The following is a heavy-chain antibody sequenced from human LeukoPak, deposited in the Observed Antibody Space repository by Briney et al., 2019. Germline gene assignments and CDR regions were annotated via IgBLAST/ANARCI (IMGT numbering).Heavy chain of an antibody. CDR3: ARWGLVAPGTYYYYYMDV. J-gene: IGHJ6*03. CDR2: INAFNGDT. CDR1: GYTFTNYG. V-gene: IGHV1-18*01. Sequence: ASVKVSCKTSGYTFTNYGLAWVRQAPGQGLEWMGWINAFNGDTHYAQNFQGRVTMTTDTSTTTAYMGVRSLRSDDTAVYYCARWGLVAPGTYYYYYMDVWGKGTTVTVSS. D-gene: IGHD5-12*01.